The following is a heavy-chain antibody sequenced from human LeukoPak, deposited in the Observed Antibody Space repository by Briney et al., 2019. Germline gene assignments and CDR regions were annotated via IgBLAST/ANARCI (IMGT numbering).Heavy chain of an antibody. CDR2: IYYSGST. D-gene: IGHD3-22*01. Sequence: SETLSLTCTVSGGSISSYYWSWIRQPPGKGLEWIGYIYYSGSTYYNPSLKSRVTISVDTSKNQFSLKLSSVTAADTAVYYCARVPYSSGPSFDYWGQGTLVTVSS. CDR3: ARVPYSSGPSFDY. CDR1: GGSISSYY. V-gene: IGHV4-59*06. J-gene: IGHJ4*02.